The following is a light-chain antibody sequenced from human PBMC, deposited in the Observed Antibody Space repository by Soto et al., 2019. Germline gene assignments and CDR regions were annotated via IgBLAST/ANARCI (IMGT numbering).Light chain of an antibody. V-gene: IGKV3-15*01. Sequence: EIVLTQSPGTLSLSPGERATLSCRASQSVSSPKLAWYQQKPGQPPRLLIYAASTRATDVPARFSGGGSETEFTLTISSLQSEDFAVYFCQQYNIWPLWTFGQGTKVDIK. CDR1: QSVSSPK. CDR3: QQYNIWPLWT. CDR2: AAS. J-gene: IGKJ1*01.